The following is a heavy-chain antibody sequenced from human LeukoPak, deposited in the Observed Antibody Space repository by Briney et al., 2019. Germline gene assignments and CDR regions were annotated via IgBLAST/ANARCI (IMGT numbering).Heavy chain of an antibody. CDR1: GGSISSHY. V-gene: IGHV4-59*11. D-gene: IGHD1-7*01. CDR2: IYYSGST. J-gene: IGHJ6*03. Sequence: SETLSLTCTVSGGSISSHYWSWIRQPPGKGLEWIGYIYYSGSTNYNPSLKSRVTISVDTSKNHFSLKLNSVTAADTAVYYCARGISGTTYNYYYYMDVWGKGTTVTVSS. CDR3: ARGISGTTYNYYYYMDV.